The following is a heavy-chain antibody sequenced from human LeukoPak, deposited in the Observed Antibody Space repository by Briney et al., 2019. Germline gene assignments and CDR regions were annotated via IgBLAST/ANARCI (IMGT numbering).Heavy chain of an antibody. CDR1: GGTSSSYA. Sequence: SVKVSCKASGGTSSSYAISWVRQAPGQGLEWMGRIIPIFGTANYAQKFQGRVTITTDESTSTAYMELSSLRSEDTAVYYCARDTGYCSGGSCYSHLYFDYWGQGTLVTVSS. CDR3: ARDTGYCSGGSCYSHLYFDY. J-gene: IGHJ4*02. V-gene: IGHV1-69*05. D-gene: IGHD2-15*01. CDR2: IIPIFGTA.